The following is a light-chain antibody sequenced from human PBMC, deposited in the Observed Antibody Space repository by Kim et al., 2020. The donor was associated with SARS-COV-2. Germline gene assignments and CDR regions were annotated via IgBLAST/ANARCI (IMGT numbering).Light chain of an antibody. CDR1: QGISNY. J-gene: IGKJ1*01. V-gene: IGKV1-27*01. CDR3: QKYNSAPPWT. Sequence: DIQMTQSPSSLSASVGDRVTITCRASQGISNYLAWYQQKPGKAPKLLIYAASTLQPGVPSRFSGSGSGTDFTLTISSLQPEDVATYYCQKYNSAPPWTFGQGTKVDIK. CDR2: AAS.